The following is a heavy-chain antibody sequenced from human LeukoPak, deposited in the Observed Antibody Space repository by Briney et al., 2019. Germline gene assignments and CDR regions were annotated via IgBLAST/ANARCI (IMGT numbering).Heavy chain of an antibody. J-gene: IGHJ4*02. CDR2: IRYDGSFK. D-gene: IGHD5-18*01. CDR3: AKDKYSPFDY. V-gene: IGHV3-30*02. CDR1: GFTFSNYG. Sequence: PGGSLRLSCAASGFTFSNYGMHWVRQAPGKGLAWVTFIRYDGSFKYYADSVKGRFTISRDNSKNTLYLQMNSLRAEDTAMYYCAKDKYSPFDYWGQGTLVTVSS.